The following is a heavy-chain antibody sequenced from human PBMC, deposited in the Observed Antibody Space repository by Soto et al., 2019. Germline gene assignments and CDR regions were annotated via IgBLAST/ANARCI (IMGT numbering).Heavy chain of an antibody. Sequence: PSETLSLTCTVSGGSTSSYYWSWIRQPPGKGLEWIGYIYYSGSTNYNPSLKSRVTISVDTSKNQFSLKLSSVTAADTAVYYCASSGFSSGWPTYYYYGMDVWGQGITVTVSS. V-gene: IGHV4-59*01. J-gene: IGHJ6*02. D-gene: IGHD6-19*01. CDR2: IYYSGST. CDR1: GGSTSSYY. CDR3: ASSGFSSGWPTYYYYGMDV.